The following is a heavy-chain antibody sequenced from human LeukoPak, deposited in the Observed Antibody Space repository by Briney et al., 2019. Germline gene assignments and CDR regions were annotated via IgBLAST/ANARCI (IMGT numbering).Heavy chain of an antibody. CDR3: ARDSVAGGLVN. CDR1: GFDFPSYT. CDR2: DDGSSGDI. V-gene: IGHV3-21*01. J-gene: IGHJ4*02. Sequence: PGGSLRLSCAASGFDFPSYTINWIRQAPGKGLEWVSSDDGSSGDIHYADSVKGRFSVSRDNARESLYLEMNSLRGDDTGVYFCARDSVAGGLVNWGQGTLVIVSS. D-gene: IGHD3-16*01.